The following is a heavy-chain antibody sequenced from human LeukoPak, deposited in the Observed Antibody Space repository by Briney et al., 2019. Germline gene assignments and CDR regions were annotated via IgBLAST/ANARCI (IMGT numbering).Heavy chain of an antibody. CDR3: ARDTIVVVPAASLYYYYYGMDV. V-gene: IGHV3-30-3*01. CDR1: GFTFSSYA. D-gene: IGHD2-2*01. CDR2: ISYDGSNK. Sequence: GGSLRLSCAASGFTFSSYAMHWVRQAPGKGLEWVAVISYDGSNKYYADSVKGRFTISRDNSKNTLYLQMNSLRAEDTAVYYCARDTIVVVPAASLYYYYYGMDVWGQGTTVTVSS. J-gene: IGHJ6*02.